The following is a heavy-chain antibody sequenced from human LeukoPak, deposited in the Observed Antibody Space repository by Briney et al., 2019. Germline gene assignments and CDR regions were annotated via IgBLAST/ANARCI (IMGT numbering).Heavy chain of an antibody. CDR2: IYYSGST. D-gene: IGHD4-17*01. CDR1: GGSISGYY. Sequence: NPSETLSLTCTVSGGSISGYYWSWIRQPPGKGLEWIGYIYYSGSTNYNPSLKSRVTISVDTSKNQFSLKLSSVIAADTAVYYCARLPRYDYGDNRFDPWGQGILVTVSS. V-gene: IGHV4-59*01. CDR3: ARLPRYDYGDNRFDP. J-gene: IGHJ5*02.